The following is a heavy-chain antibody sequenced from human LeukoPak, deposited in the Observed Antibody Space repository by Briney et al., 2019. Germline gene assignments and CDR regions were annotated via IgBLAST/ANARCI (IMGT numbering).Heavy chain of an antibody. D-gene: IGHD5-24*01. CDR2: IWYDGSNK. CDR1: GFTFSSYW. Sequence: QPGGSLRLSCAASGFTFSSYWIHWVRQAPGKGLVWVAVIWYDGSNKYYADPVKGRFTISRDNSKNTLYLQMNSLRAEDTAVYYCARGDVADYWGQGTLVTVSS. V-gene: IGHV3-33*08. CDR3: ARGDVADY. J-gene: IGHJ4*02.